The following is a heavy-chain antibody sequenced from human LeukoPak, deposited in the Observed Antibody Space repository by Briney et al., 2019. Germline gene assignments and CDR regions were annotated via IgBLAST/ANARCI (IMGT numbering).Heavy chain of an antibody. V-gene: IGHV1-18*01. CDR1: GYTFTSYG. Sequence: ASVKVSCKASGYTFTSYGISWVRQAPGQGLEWMGWISAYNGNTNYAQKLQGRVTMTTDTSMSTACMELRSLRSDDTAVYYCARDIGGDYYDSSGLDYWGQGTLVTVSS. J-gene: IGHJ4*02. CDR3: ARDIGGDYYDSSGLDY. D-gene: IGHD3-22*01. CDR2: ISAYNGNT.